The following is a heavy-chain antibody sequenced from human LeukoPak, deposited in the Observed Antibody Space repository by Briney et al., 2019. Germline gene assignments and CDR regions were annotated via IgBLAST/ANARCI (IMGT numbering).Heavy chain of an antibody. CDR1: RFTFSSYA. CDR2: ISSSGSTI. J-gene: IGHJ6*04. CDR3: AELGITMIGGV. D-gene: IGHD3-10*02. Sequence: GGSLRLSCAASRFTFSSYAMSWVRQAPGKGLEWVSYISSSGSTIYYADSVKGRFTISRDNAKNSLYLQMNSLRAEDTAVYYCAELGITMIGGVRGKGTTVTISS. V-gene: IGHV3-48*03.